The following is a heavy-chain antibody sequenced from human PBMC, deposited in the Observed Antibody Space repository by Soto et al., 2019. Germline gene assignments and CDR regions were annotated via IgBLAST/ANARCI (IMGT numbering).Heavy chain of an antibody. CDR3: ARTRSGSGTFHH. D-gene: IGHD6-25*01. J-gene: IGHJ1*01. CDR2: ISVYNGVT. Sequence: ASVKVSCKASGYTFTSYGISWVRQAPGQGLEWLGWISVYNGVTTYAQKLQGRVSMTTDTSTNTAYMELRSLRSDDTAVYFCARTRSGSGTFHHWGQGTLVTVSS. CDR1: GYTFTSYG. V-gene: IGHV1-18*04.